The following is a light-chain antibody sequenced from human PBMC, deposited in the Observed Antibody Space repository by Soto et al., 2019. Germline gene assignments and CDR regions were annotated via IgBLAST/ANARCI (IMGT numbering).Light chain of an antibody. CDR1: QNIGSN. V-gene: IGKV3-15*01. Sequence: EIVMTQSPATLSVSPGERVTLSCRASQNIGSNLAWYQQKFGQAPRLLIYGASIRVTAIPARISGSGSGIEFTLTITSLQSEDFGVYHCQQYHNWWTFCQGTKVEFK. CDR2: GAS. CDR3: QQYHNWWT. J-gene: IGKJ1*01.